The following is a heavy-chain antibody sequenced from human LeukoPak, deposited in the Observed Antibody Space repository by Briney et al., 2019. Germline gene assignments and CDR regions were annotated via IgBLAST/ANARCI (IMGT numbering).Heavy chain of an antibody. Sequence: GGSLRLSCAASGFTFSTYAMHWVRQAPGKGLEWVAVISYDGSSKYYADSVKGRFTISRDNAKNSLYLQMNSLRAEDTAVYYCARSGYSSSHFDYWGQGTLVTVSS. CDR2: ISYDGSSK. D-gene: IGHD6-13*01. CDR1: GFTFSTYA. J-gene: IGHJ4*02. CDR3: ARSGYSSSHFDY. V-gene: IGHV3-30*04.